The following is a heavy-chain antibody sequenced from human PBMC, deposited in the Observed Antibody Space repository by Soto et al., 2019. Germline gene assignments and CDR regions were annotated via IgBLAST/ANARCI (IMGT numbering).Heavy chain of an antibody. Sequence: QPGGSLRLSCAASGFTFSSYWMHWVRQAPGKGLVWVSRINSDGSSTSYADSVKGRFTISRDNAKNTLYLQMNSLRAEDTAVYYCARDIVVVPAAPRTFYYYYYYMDVWGKGTTVTVSS. V-gene: IGHV3-74*01. D-gene: IGHD2-2*01. CDR2: INSDGSST. J-gene: IGHJ6*03. CDR3: ARDIVVVPAAPRTFYYYYYYMDV. CDR1: GFTFSSYW.